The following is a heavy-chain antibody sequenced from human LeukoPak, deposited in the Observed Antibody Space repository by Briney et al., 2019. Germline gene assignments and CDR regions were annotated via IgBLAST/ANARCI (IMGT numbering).Heavy chain of an antibody. D-gene: IGHD2-2*01. J-gene: IGHJ4*02. Sequence: SETLSLTCAVSGGSIISSNWWSWVRQPPGKGLEWIGEIYHSGSTNYNPSLKSRVTISVDKSKSQFSLELTSVTAADTALYYCARGGYCSSTSCYVFDSRGQGTLVTVSS. CDR1: GGSIISSNW. CDR2: IYHSGST. V-gene: IGHV4-4*02. CDR3: ARGGYCSSTSCYVFDS.